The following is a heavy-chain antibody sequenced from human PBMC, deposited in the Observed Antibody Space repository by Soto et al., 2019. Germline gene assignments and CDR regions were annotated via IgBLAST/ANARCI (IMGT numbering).Heavy chain of an antibody. J-gene: IGHJ4*02. CDR3: AKDRLGGNFDY. V-gene: IGHV3-23*01. CDR1: GFTFNNYA. Sequence: EVQVLDSGGGLVQPGGSLRLSCAASGFTFNNYAMNWVRQAPGWGGGWVETISGTGGRTYYADSVKGRFTISRDNSKNTLYLQMNSLRVEDTAVYYCAKDRLGGNFDYWGQGTQVTVSS. CDR2: ISGTGGRT.